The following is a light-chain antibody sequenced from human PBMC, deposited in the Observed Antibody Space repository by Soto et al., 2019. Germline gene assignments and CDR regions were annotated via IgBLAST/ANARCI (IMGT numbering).Light chain of an antibody. CDR3: QQYGSSPLIS. CDR2: GAS. Sequence: EIVLTQSPATLSLSLGDSATLSCRAIQTVSITYLTWYQQKAGQAPRLLIFGASKRATGIPDRFSGSGSGRDFTLTISGLEPEDFAVYYCQQYGSSPLISFGQGTRLEIK. CDR1: QTVSITY. J-gene: IGKJ5*01. V-gene: IGKV3-20*01.